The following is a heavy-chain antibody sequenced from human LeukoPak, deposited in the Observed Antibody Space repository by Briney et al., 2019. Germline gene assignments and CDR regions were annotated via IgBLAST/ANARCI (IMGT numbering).Heavy chain of an antibody. CDR1: GGSISSSSYY. Sequence: PSETLSLTCTVSGGSISSSSYYWGWIRQPPGKGLEWIGSIYYSGSTHYNPSLKSRVTISVDTSKNQFSLKLSSVTAADTAVYYCARGRVGATTTWFDPWGQGTLVTVSS. D-gene: IGHD1-26*01. J-gene: IGHJ5*02. V-gene: IGHV4-39*01. CDR2: IYYSGST. CDR3: ARGRVGATTTWFDP.